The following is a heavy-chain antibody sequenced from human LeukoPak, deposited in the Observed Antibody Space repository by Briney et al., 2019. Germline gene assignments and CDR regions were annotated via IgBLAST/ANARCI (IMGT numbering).Heavy chain of an antibody. D-gene: IGHD6-6*01. CDR3: ARAIAARQSVYYYYYMDV. Sequence: GESQKISCKGSGYSFTSYWIGWVRQMPGKGLEWMGIIYPGDSDTRYSPSFQGQVTISADKSISTAYLQWSSLKASDTAMYYCARAIAARQSVYYYYYMDVWGKGTTVTVSS. J-gene: IGHJ6*03. CDR2: IYPGDSDT. V-gene: IGHV5-51*01. CDR1: GYSFTSYW.